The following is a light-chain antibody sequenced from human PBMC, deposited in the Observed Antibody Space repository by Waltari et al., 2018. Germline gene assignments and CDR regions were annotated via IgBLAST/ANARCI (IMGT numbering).Light chain of an antibody. Sequence: DVRMTQSPSTLSASEEDRVTITCRASQSINKWVAWYQQKPGKAPKLLIYKASSLESGVPSRFSGSGSGTDFTLTISSLQTDDFATYYCQHYSTYSKAFGQGTKLE. J-gene: IGKJ2*01. CDR2: KAS. CDR3: QHYSTYSKA. CDR1: QSINKW. V-gene: IGKV1-5*03.